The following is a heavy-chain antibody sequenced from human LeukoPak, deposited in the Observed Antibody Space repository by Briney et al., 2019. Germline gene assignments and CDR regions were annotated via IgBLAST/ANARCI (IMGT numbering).Heavy chain of an antibody. CDR1: TFTFSDYY. V-gene: IGHV3-11*01. D-gene: IGHD2-2*01. Sequence: GESLRLSCAASTFTFSDYYMSWIRQAPGKGLEWVSYSSSSGSTIYYADSVKGRFTISRDNAKDSLYLQMSSLRAEDTAVYYCAREYCGSTNCHGSDCWGQGSLVSVSS. J-gene: IGHJ4*02. CDR2: SSSSGSTI. CDR3: AREYCGSTNCHGSDC.